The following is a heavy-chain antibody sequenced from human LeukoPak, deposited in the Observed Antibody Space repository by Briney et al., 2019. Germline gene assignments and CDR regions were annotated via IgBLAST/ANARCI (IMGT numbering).Heavy chain of an antibody. Sequence: SETLSLTCTVFGGSISSGSYYWSWIRQPAGKGLEWIGRIYTSGSTNYNPSLKSRVTISVDTSKNQFSLKLSSVTAADTAVYYCAITYYDFWSGYSYDAFDIWGQGTMVTVSS. CDR3: AITYYDFWSGYSYDAFDI. CDR1: GGSISSGSYY. V-gene: IGHV4-61*02. D-gene: IGHD3-3*01. J-gene: IGHJ3*02. CDR2: IYTSGST.